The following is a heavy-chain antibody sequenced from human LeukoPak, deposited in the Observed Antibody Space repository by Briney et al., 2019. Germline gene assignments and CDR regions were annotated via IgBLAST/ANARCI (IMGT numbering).Heavy chain of an antibody. Sequence: GRSLRLSCAASGFTFSSYGMHWVRQAPGKGLEWVAFIRYDGSNKYYADSVKGRFTISRDNSKNTLYLQMNSLRAEDTAVYYCAKDYDILTGAPDFDYWGQGTLVTVSS. D-gene: IGHD3-9*01. V-gene: IGHV3-30*02. J-gene: IGHJ4*02. CDR2: IRYDGSNK. CDR1: GFTFSSYG. CDR3: AKDYDILTGAPDFDY.